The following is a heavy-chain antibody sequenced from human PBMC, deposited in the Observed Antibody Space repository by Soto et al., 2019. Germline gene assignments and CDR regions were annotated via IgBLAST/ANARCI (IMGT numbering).Heavy chain of an antibody. CDR2: IIPIFGAA. V-gene: IGHV1-69*13. Sequence: SVEVSCKXSGGTFSSYAISWVRQAPGQGLEWMGGIIPIFGAANYAQKFQGRVTITADESTSTAYMELSSLRSEDTAVYYCARTLRLGYCRSTSCYTGGYYYYGMDVWGQGTTVTVSS. CDR3: ARTLRLGYCRSTSCYTGGYYYYGMDV. J-gene: IGHJ6*02. D-gene: IGHD2-2*02. CDR1: GGTFSSYA.